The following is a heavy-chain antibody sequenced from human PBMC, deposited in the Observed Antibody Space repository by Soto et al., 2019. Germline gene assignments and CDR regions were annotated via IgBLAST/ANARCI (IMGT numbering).Heavy chain of an antibody. J-gene: IGHJ6*02. Sequence: QVQLVESGGGVVQPGRSLRLSCAASGFTFSSYGMHWVRQAPGKGLEWVAVIWYDGSNKYYADSVKGRFTISRDNSKNTLYLQMNSLRAEDTAVHYCARERLWFGELPYYYGMDVWGQGTTVTVSS. V-gene: IGHV3-33*01. CDR1: GFTFSSYG. CDR3: ARERLWFGELPYYYGMDV. D-gene: IGHD3-10*01. CDR2: IWYDGSNK.